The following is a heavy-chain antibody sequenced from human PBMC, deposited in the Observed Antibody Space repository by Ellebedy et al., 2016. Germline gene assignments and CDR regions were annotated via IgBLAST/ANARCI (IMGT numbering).Heavy chain of an antibody. CDR1: GFTFSSYS. Sequence: GESLKISXAASGFTFSSYSMNWVRQAPGKGLEWVSSIDSGGVYIYYADSMKGRFTISRDNDKNSLSLQMNSLRAEDTAVYYCARGVGGTSLNWFDPWGQGTLVTVSS. CDR3: ARGVGGTSLNWFDP. CDR2: IDSGGVYI. D-gene: IGHD3-16*01. J-gene: IGHJ5*02. V-gene: IGHV3-21*01.